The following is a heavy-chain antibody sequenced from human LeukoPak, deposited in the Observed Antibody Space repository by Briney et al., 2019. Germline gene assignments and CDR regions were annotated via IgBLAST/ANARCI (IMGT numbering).Heavy chain of an antibody. J-gene: IGHJ4*02. CDR1: GYTFTGYY. CDR2: INPNSGGT. Sequence: ASVKVSCKASGYTFTGYYMQWVRQAPGQGLEWMGWINPNSGGTNYAQKFQGRVTMTRDTSISTAYMELSRLRSDDTAVYYCARDLWGLGIAVAGTGGYWGQGTLVTVSS. CDR3: ARDLWGLGIAVAGTGGY. D-gene: IGHD6-19*01. V-gene: IGHV1-2*02.